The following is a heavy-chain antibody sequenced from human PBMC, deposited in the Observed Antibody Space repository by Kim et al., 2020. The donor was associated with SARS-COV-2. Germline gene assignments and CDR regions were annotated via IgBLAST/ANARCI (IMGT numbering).Heavy chain of an antibody. CDR3: ARGRYGYNGYYFDY. D-gene: IGHD5-12*01. CDR2: INHSGST. CDR1: GGSGSGYY. Sequence: VTLSLAGAVYGGSGSGYYWGWVRPPPGKGLEWIGEINHSGSTNYNPSLKSLVSISVDTCKNQFSLKLSSVTAADTAVYYCARGRYGYNGYYFDYWGQGTLVTVSS. J-gene: IGHJ4*02. V-gene: IGHV4-34*01.